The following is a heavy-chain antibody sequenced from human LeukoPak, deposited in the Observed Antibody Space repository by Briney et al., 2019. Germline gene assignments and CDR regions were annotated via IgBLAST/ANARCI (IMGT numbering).Heavy chain of an antibody. CDR2: INPSGGST. D-gene: IGHD4-17*01. Sequence: GASVKVSCKASGYTFTSYYMHWVRQAPGQGLEWMRIINPSGGSTSYAQKFQGRVTMTRDTSTSTVYMELSSLRSEDTAVYYCARDPGPTTVTTDAWGQGTLVTVSS. CDR3: ARDPGPTTVTTDA. CDR1: GYTFTSYY. V-gene: IGHV1-46*01. J-gene: IGHJ5*02.